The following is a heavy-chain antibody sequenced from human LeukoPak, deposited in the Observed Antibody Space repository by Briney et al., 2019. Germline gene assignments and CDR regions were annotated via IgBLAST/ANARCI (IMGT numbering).Heavy chain of an antibody. D-gene: IGHD3-22*01. V-gene: IGHV4-59*01. Sequence: SETLSLTCTLSVDSISRYYWIWIRQPPGKGLEWIGYIYYSGSTNYNPSLKSRVTISVDTSKNQFSLKLSSVTAAETAVYYSARDSSGYPDYWGQGTLVTVSS. CDR2: IYYSGST. CDR1: VDSISRYY. CDR3: ARDSSGYPDY. J-gene: IGHJ4*02.